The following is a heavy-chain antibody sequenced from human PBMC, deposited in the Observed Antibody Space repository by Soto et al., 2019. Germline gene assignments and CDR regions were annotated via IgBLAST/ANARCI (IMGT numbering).Heavy chain of an antibody. CDR1: GYTFTDYY. V-gene: IGHV1-2*02. CDR3: ATTTVHFAPPACLDS. D-gene: IGHD4-17*01. Sequence: ASVKVSCKASGYTFTDYYIHWVRQAPGQGLQWMGWINPNSGGTNYAQTFQGRVSMTRDTSISTAYIHLSNLRSDDTAVYYCATTTVHFAPPACLDSWGQGTLVTVSS. J-gene: IGHJ4*02. CDR2: INPNSGGT.